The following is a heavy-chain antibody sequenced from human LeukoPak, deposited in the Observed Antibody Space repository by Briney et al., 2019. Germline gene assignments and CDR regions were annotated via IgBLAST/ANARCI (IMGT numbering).Heavy chain of an antibody. CDR2: ISYDGSNK. CDR3: ARSPLPRHCSGGSCYLGGCDY. V-gene: IGHV3-30-3*01. CDR1: GFTFSSYA. Sequence: GGSLRLSCAASGFTFSSYAMHWVRQAPGKGLEWVVVISYDGSNKYYADSVKGRFTISRDNSKNTLYLQMNSLRAEDTAVYCCARSPLPRHCSGGSCYLGGCDYWGQGTLVTVSS. J-gene: IGHJ4*02. D-gene: IGHD2-15*01.